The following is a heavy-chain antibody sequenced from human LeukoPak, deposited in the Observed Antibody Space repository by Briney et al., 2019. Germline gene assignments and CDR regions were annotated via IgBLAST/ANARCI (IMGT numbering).Heavy chain of an antibody. CDR1: GFTFSSYW. V-gene: IGHV3-7*01. J-gene: IGHJ4*02. CDR3: AKYYDFWSGYLPFDY. CDR2: IKQDGSEK. D-gene: IGHD3-3*01. Sequence: GGSLRLSCAASGFTFSSYWMSWVRQAPGKGLEWVANIKQDGSEKYYVDSVKGRFTISRDNAENSLYLQMNGLRAEDTAMYYCAKYYDFWSGYLPFDYWGQGTLVTVSS.